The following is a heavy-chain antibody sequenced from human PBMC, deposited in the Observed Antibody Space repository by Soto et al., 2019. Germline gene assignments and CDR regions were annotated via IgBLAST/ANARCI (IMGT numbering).Heavy chain of an antibody. J-gene: IGHJ4*02. CDR3: NIDGAYPGPEFDY. V-gene: IGHV3-72*01. Sequence: PGGSLRLSCAASGFTFSDRYMDWVRQAPGKGLEWVGRTKNKANSYTTEYAASVKGRFTISRDYSRDSVYLQMNSLKTDDTAVYYCNIDGAYPGPEFDYWGQGTLVTVSS. D-gene: IGHD2-2*02. CDR1: GFTFSDRY. CDR2: TKNKANSYTT.